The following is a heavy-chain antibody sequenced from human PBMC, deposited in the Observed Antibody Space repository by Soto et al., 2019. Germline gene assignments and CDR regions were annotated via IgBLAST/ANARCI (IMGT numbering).Heavy chain of an antibody. Sequence: GGSLRLSCGASGFTFRNYAVTWVRQAPGKGLEWVPTISGSSDSTYYADSVKGRFTISRDNSKNTLYLRMNSLRVEDTAVYYCAKDREQWGAFDIWGQGTMVTVSS. CDR2: ISGSSDST. V-gene: IGHV3-23*01. CDR3: AKDREQWGAFDI. J-gene: IGHJ3*02. D-gene: IGHD2-8*01. CDR1: GFTFRNYA.